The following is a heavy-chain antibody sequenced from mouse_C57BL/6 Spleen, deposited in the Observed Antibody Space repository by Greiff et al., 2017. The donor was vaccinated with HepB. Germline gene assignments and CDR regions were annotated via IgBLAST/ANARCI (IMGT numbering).Heavy chain of an antibody. J-gene: IGHJ3*01. CDR2: IWSGGST. Sequence: VQLQQSGPGLVQPSQSLSITCTVSGFSLTSYGVHWVRQSPGKGLEWLGVIWSGGSTDYNAAFISRLSISKDNSKSQVFFKMNSLQADDTAIYYCARNIYYGNPFAYWGQGTLVTVSA. CDR1: GFSLTSYG. CDR3: ARNIYYGNPFAY. D-gene: IGHD2-1*01. V-gene: IGHV2-2*01.